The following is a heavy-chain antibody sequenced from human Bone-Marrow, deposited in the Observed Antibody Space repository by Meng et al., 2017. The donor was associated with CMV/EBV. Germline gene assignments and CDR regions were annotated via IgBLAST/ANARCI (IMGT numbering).Heavy chain of an antibody. CDR3: ARVIGSLVDELPWYFDY. CDR2: IYYSGST. V-gene: IGHV4-39*07. J-gene: IGHJ4*02. D-gene: IGHD3-10*01. Sequence: QPQRQESVPGSVKPVDPLSLTCTVSGGSISSSSYYWGWIRQPPGKGLEWIGSIYYSGSTYYNPSLKSRVTISVDTSKNQFSLKLSSVTAADTAVYYCARVIGSLVDELPWYFDYWGQGTLVTVSS. CDR1: GGSISSSSYY.